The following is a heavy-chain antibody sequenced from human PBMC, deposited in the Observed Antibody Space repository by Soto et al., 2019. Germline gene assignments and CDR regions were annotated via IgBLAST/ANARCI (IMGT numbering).Heavy chain of an antibody. CDR2: ISGSGGST. D-gene: IGHD3-3*01. V-gene: IGHV3-23*01. J-gene: IGHJ6*02. CDR3: AKPDYDFWSGYFSYGMDV. CDR1: GFTFSSYA. Sequence: PGGSLRLSCAASGFTFSSYAMSWVRQAPGKGLEWVSAISGSGGSTYYADSVKGRFTISRDNSKNTLYLQMNSLRAEDTAVYYCAKPDYDFWSGYFSYGMDVWGQGTTVTVSS.